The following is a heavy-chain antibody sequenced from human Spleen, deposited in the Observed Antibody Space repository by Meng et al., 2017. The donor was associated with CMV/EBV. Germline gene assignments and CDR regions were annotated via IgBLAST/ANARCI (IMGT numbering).Heavy chain of an antibody. CDR1: GYSFTSYW. CDR3: ARQLDTRTWDNWFDP. J-gene: IGHJ5*02. D-gene: IGHD2-2*01. CDR2: IYPGDSDT. V-gene: IGHV5-51*01. Sequence: KVSCQGSGYSFTSYWIAWVRQMPGKGLEWMGIIYPGDSDTTYSPSFQGQVTISADKSTSTAYLQWSSLKASDTAMYYCARQLDTRTWDNWFDPWGQGTLVTVSS.